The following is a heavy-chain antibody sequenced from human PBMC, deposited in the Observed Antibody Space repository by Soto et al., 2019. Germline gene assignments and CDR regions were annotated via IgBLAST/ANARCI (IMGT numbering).Heavy chain of an antibody. D-gene: IGHD3-22*01. CDR2: ISTNGGST. V-gene: IGHV3-64D*06. Sequence: GGSLRLSCSASGFTFSSYAMHWVRQAPGKGLEYVSSISTNGGSTHYADSVKGRFTISRDNSKNTQYLQMSSLRADDTAVYYCVKGEYYYNSSGYYPFDYWGQGTLDTVSS. CDR3: VKGEYYYNSSGYYPFDY. J-gene: IGHJ4*02. CDR1: GFTFSSYA.